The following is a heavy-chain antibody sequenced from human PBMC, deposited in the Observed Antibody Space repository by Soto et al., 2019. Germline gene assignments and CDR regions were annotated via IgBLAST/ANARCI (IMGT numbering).Heavy chain of an antibody. D-gene: IGHD2-2*01. CDR1: GFTFSNAW. CDR2: IKSKTDGGTT. J-gene: IGHJ4*02. V-gene: IGHV3-15*07. CDR3: TTDAHVLVPAAFDY. Sequence: GGSLRLSCAASGFTFSNAWMNWVRQAPGKGLEWVGRIKSKTDGGTTDYAAPVKGRFTISRDDSKNTLYLQMNSLKTEDTAVYYCTTDAHVLVPAAFDYWGQGTLVTVSS.